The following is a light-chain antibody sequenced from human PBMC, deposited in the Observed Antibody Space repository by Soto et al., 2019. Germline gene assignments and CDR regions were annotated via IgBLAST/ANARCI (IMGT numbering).Light chain of an antibody. Sequence: IVKTQSPATLSGSPGERVPLPFRASQSVSTNVAWYQQKPGQAPRLLLYGASTRATGLPARFSGSGSGTEFTLTISSLQSEDFAVYYCQHYHDWPPRTFGQGTKVDIK. CDR1: QSVSTN. CDR2: GAS. CDR3: QHYHDWPPRT. J-gene: IGKJ1*01. V-gene: IGKV3-15*01.